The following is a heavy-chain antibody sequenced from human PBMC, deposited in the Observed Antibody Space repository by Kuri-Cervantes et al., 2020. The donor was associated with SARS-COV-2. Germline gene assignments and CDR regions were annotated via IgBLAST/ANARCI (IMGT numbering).Heavy chain of an antibody. J-gene: IGHJ6*02. V-gene: IGHV1-69*04. CDR3: ARVVGDYPYYYYGMDV. D-gene: IGHD4-17*01. Sequence: SVKVSCKASGGTFSSYAISWVRQAPGQGLEWMGRIIPILGIANYAQKFQGRVTITADESTSTAYMELSSLRSEDTAVYYCARVVGDYPYYYYGMDVWGQGTTVTVSS. CDR1: GGTFSSYA. CDR2: IIPILGIA.